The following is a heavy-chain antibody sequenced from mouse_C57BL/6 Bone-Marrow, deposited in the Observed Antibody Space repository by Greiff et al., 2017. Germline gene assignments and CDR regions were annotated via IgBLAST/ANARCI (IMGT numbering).Heavy chain of an antibody. Sequence: QVQLQQPGAELVKPGASVKLSCKASGYTFTSYWMQWVKQRPGQGLEWIGEIDPSDSYTNYNQKFKGKATLTVDTSSSTAYMQLSSLTSGDSAVYYCASPGVITTALDWYFDVWGTGTTVTVSS. CDR1: GYTFTSYW. CDR2: IDPSDSYT. V-gene: IGHV1-50*01. CDR3: ASPGVITTALDWYFDV. J-gene: IGHJ1*03. D-gene: IGHD1-1*01.